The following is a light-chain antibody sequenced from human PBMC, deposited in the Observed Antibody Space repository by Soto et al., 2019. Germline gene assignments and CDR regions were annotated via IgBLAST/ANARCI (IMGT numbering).Light chain of an antibody. CDR1: QSVNSY. Sequence: EIVVTQSPGTLSLSPGERATLSYGASQSVNSYLAWYQQKPVLAPRLLIYDASSSATGIPDRFSGSGSGTDFTLTISRLEPEDFAVYYCQQYGSSPQITFGQGTRLEIK. CDR2: DAS. J-gene: IGKJ5*01. V-gene: IGKV3D-20*01. CDR3: QQYGSSPQIT.